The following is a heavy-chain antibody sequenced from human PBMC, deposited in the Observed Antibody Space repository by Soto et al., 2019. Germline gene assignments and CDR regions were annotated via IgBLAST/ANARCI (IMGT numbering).Heavy chain of an antibody. CDR1: GFTFSSYA. Sequence: QRLSCAASGFTFSSYAMSWVRQAPGKGLEWVSAISGSGGSTYYAESVKGRFTISRDNSKNRLYLQMNSLRAEDTAVYYCAKGKGGGYCTNGVCYTPDGWGQGTTVTVSS. CDR2: ISGSGGST. J-gene: IGHJ6*02. D-gene: IGHD2-8*01. V-gene: IGHV3-23*01. CDR3: AKGKGGGYCTNGVCYTPDG.